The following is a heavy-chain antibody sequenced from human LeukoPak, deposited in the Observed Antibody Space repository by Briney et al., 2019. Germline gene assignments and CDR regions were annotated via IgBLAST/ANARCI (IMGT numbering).Heavy chain of an antibody. CDR1: GYTFTGYY. CDR3: AREGKGYCSSTSCYGEPFDY. D-gene: IGHD2-2*01. V-gene: IGHV1-2*02. J-gene: IGHJ4*02. CDR2: INPNSGGT. Sequence: APVKVSCKASGYTFTGYYMHWVRQAPGQGLEWMGWINPNSGGTNYAQKFQGRVTMTRDTSISTAYMELSRLRSDDTAVYYCAREGKGYCSSTSCYGEPFDYWGQGTLVTVSS.